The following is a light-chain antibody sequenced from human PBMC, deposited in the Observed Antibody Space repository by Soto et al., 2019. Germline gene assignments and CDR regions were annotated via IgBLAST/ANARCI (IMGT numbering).Light chain of an antibody. V-gene: IGKV3-11*01. CDR1: QSVDKY. CDR3: KQRTNWPLT. Sequence: EIVLTQSPATLSFSPGERATLSCRASQSVDKYLVWYQQKPGQAPRLRIYDASSRATGIPARFSSSGSGTDFTLTITSLEPEDFAVYYCKQRTNWPLTFGGGTKLEIK. J-gene: IGKJ4*01. CDR2: DAS.